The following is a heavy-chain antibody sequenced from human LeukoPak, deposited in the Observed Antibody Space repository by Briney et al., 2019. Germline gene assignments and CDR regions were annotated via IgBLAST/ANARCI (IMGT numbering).Heavy chain of an antibody. J-gene: IGHJ4*02. V-gene: IGHV3-48*01. Sequence: PGGSLRLSCVASGFTFSSYSMNWVRQAPGKGLEWVSYISSSSSTIYYADSVKGRFTISRENAKNSLYLQMNSLRAEDTAVYYCARGTSSSPPGVWGQGTLVTVSS. D-gene: IGHD6-6*01. CDR3: ARGTSSSPPGV. CDR1: GFTFSSYS. CDR2: ISSSSSTI.